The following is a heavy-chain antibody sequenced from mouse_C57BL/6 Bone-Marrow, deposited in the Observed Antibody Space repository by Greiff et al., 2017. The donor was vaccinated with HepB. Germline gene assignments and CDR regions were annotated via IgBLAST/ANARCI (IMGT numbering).Heavy chain of an antibody. D-gene: IGHD4-1*01. CDR1: GFSFNTYA. CDR3: VSTNWDGYFDY. V-gene: IGHV10-1*01. CDR2: IRSKSNNYAT. Sequence: EVQGVESGGGLVQPKGSLKLSCAASGFSFNTYAMNWVRQAPGKGLEWVARIRSKSNNYATYYADSVKDRFTISRDDSESILYLQMNNLKTEDTAMYYCVSTNWDGYFDYWGQGTTLTVSS. J-gene: IGHJ2*01.